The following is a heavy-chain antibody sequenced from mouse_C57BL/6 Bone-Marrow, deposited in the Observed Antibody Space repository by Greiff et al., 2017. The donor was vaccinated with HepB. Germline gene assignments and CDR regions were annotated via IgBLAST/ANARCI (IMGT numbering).Heavy chain of an antibody. CDR1: GFTFGSYA. V-gene: IGHV5-4*01. CDR3: ARDTRLWLRRDWYFDV. Sequence: EVQGVESGGGLVKPGGSLKLSCAASGFTFGSYAMSWVRQTPEKRLEWVATISDGGSYTYYPDNVKGRFTISRDNAKNNLYLQMSHLKSEDTAMYYCARDTRLWLRRDWYFDVWGTGTTVTVSS. J-gene: IGHJ1*03. D-gene: IGHD2-2*01. CDR2: ISDGGSYT.